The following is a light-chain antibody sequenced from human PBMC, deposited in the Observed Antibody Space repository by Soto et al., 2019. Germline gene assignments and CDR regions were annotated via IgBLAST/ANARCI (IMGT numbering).Light chain of an antibody. CDR2: GAS. CDR1: QSVSSS. V-gene: IGKV3-15*01. J-gene: IGKJ1*01. CDR3: QHYDNWPPAWP. Sequence: MTQSPCTLSESNGERATLSCRASQSVSSSLALYQQKPGQAPRLLIYGASTRATGIPARFSGSGSGTEFTLTISSLQSEDFAVYYCQHYDNWPPAWPFGQVTKL.